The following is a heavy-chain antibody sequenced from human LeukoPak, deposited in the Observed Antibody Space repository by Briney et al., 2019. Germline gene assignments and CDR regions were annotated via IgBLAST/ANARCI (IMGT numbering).Heavy chain of an antibody. D-gene: IGHD3-16*02. CDR1: GYTFTGYY. CDR3: ARGEGVNYRYSGFGYFNAVDY. CDR2: INPNSGGT. Sequence: ASVKVSCKASGYTFTGYYMQWVRQAPGQGLEWMGWINPNSGGTKYAQKLLGRVTVTRDTSISTAYMQLSRLRSDDTAVYYCARGEGVNYRYSGFGYFNAVDYWGQGTLVTVSS. J-gene: IGHJ4*02. V-gene: IGHV1-2*02.